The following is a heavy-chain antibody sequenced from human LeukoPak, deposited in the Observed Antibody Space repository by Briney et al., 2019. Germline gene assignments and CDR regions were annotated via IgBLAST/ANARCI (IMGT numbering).Heavy chain of an antibody. D-gene: IGHD3-10*01. CDR1: GVSISSNNW. Sequence: PSETLSLTCAVSGVSISSNNWWNWVRQPPGKGLEWIGSIYYSGSTYYNPSLKSRVTISVDTSKNQFSLKLSSVTAADTAVYYCAGWAMVRGAGLDYWGQGTLVTVSS. J-gene: IGHJ4*02. CDR2: IYYSGST. V-gene: IGHV4-4*02. CDR3: AGWAMVRGAGLDY.